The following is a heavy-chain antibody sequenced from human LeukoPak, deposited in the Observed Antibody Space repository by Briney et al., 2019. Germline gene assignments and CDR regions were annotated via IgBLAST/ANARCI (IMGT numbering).Heavy chain of an antibody. D-gene: IGHD2-21*01. V-gene: IGHV1-2*02. J-gene: IGHJ4*02. CDR3: ASYPRSIPTPPFDY. CDR2: INPNNGDT. Sequence: ASVKVSCKAAGYTFTAQYMHWVRQAPGQGLEWMGWINPNNGDTKYAQSFLGRVTMTRDTSTTTAYMELSSLRSDDTAVYFCASYPRSIPTPPFDYWGQGTLVTVSS. CDR1: GYTFTAQY.